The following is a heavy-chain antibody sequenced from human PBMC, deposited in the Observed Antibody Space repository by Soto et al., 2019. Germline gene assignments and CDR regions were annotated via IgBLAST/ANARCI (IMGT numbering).Heavy chain of an antibody. J-gene: IGHJ4*02. V-gene: IGHV3-30-3*01. CDR2: ISYDANNK. CDR3: AREWGHGVRRYKGWDC. D-gene: IGHD1-1*01. CDR1: GFTFNNYT. Sequence: PSGALRLSCAASGFTFNNYTIHLVRQAPGKGLEWVAVISYDANNKYYADALTGRFSTSSDISKNTMYLRINCLRAEDTAVYFFAREWGHGVRRYKGWDCWGQGT.